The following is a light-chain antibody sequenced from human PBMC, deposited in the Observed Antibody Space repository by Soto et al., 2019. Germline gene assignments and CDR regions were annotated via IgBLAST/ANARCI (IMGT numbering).Light chain of an antibody. V-gene: IGLV2-14*01. J-gene: IGLJ1*01. CDR3: ISYTRSSTSYV. Sequence: QSVLTQPASVSGSPGQSITISCSGTRSDIGSYNYVAWYQQFPGKTPKILIYGVSNRPSGVSSRFSGSKSGNTASLTISGLQAEDEADYYCISYTRSSTSYVFGSGTRSPS. CDR1: RSDIGSYNY. CDR2: GVS.